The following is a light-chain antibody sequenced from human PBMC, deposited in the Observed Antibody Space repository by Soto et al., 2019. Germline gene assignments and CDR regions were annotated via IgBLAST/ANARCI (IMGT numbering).Light chain of an antibody. CDR1: QSISNY. V-gene: IGKV1-39*01. Sequence: DIQMTQSPSSLSASVGDRVTITCRARQSISNYLNWYQQQPGKPPKLLIYAASSLQSGVPSRFSGSGSGTDFTLTISSLQPEDFATYYCQQSYSTPYTFGQGTKLEIK. CDR3: QQSYSTPYT. CDR2: AAS. J-gene: IGKJ2*01.